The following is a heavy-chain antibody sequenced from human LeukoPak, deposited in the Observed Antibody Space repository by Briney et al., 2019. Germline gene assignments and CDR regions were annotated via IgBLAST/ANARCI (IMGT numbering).Heavy chain of an antibody. CDR1: GGSVSSRSYY. V-gene: IGHV4-39*01. CDR3: ARRSSWFYFDY. CDR2: MYYSGTT. Sequence: RASETLSLTCSVSGGSVSSRSYYWGWMRQPPGKGREWIGSMYYSGTTYYNPSLKSRVTISVDTSKNQFSLKLSSVTAADTAVYYCARRSSWFYFDYWGQGTLVTVSS. D-gene: IGHD6-13*01. J-gene: IGHJ4*02.